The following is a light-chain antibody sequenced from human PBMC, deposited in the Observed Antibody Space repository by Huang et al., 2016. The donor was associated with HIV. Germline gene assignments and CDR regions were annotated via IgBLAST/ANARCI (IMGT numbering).Light chain of an antibody. CDR1: QSVCSK. CDR2: GAS. CDR3: QQYNNWPYT. J-gene: IGKJ2*01. Sequence: DTVMTQTPATLSVSPGARATLSCRASQSVCSKLAWFQQKPGQAPRLLIHGASTRATGIPARFSGSGSGTEFTLTISSLRSEDFAVYYCQQYNNWPYTFGQGTKLEIK. V-gene: IGKV3-15*01.